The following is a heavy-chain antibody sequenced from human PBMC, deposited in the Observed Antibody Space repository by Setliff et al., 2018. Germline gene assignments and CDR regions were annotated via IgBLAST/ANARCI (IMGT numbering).Heavy chain of an antibody. CDR2: INHSGST. J-gene: IGHJ6*03. CDR3: ARAYSYYYYYMDV. CDR1: GGSISSGIYY. D-gene: IGHD4-4*01. V-gene: IGHV4-39*07. Sequence: PSETLSLTCTVSGGSISSGIYYWSWIRQPPGKGLEWIGEINHSGSTNYNPSLKSRVTISVDTSKNQFSLKLSSVTAADTAVYYCARAYSYYYYYMDVWGKGTTVTVSS.